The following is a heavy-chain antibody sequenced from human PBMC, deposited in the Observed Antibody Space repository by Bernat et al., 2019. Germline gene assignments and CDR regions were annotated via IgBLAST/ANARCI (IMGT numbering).Heavy chain of an antibody. CDR3: AKDPRDGYNWSY. CDR2: ISGSGSST. D-gene: IGHD5-24*01. V-gene: IGHV3-23*01. CDR1: EFTFSNYA. Sequence: EAQLLESGGGLVQPGGSLRLSCAASEFTFSNYAMNWVRQTPGKGLEWVSVISGSGSSTYYADSVRGRFTIPRDSSKNTLFLQMNSLRAEDTAVYYCAKDPRDGYNWSYWGQGTLVTVSS. J-gene: IGHJ4*02.